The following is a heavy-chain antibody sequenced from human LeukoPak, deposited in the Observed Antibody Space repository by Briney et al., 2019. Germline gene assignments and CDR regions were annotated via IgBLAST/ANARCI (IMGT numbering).Heavy chain of an antibody. D-gene: IGHD2-2*01. V-gene: IGHV3-48*02. CDR1: GFTFSSYS. CDR2: ISTSSSTI. CDR3: ARGYLYFDY. Sequence: PGGSLRLSCAASGFTFSSYSMNWVRQAPGKGLEWVAYISTSSSTIYYADSVKGRFTISRDNAKNSLYLQMHSLRDEDTAVYYCARGYLYFDYWGQGTLVTVSS. J-gene: IGHJ4*02.